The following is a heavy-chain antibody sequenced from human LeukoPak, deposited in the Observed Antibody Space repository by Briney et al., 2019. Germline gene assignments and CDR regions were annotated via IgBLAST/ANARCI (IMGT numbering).Heavy chain of an antibody. CDR3: AKGQYSNSINWFDP. CDR1: GFTFSSYA. Sequence: PGGSLRLSCAASGFTFSSYAMSWVRQAPGKGLEWVSAISGSGGSTYYADSVKGRFTISRDNSKDTLYLQMNSLRAEDTAVYYCAKGQYSNSINWFDPWGQGTLVTVSS. D-gene: IGHD4-11*01. CDR2: ISGSGGST. J-gene: IGHJ5*02. V-gene: IGHV3-23*01.